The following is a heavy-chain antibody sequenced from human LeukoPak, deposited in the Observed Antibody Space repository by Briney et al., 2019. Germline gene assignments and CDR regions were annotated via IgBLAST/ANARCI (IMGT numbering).Heavy chain of an antibody. J-gene: IGHJ4*02. Sequence: PGGSLGLSXAASGFTFSSYWMSWVRQAPGKGLEWVANIKQDGSEKYYVDSVKGRFTISRDNAKNSLYLKMNSLRAEDTAVYYCASSTYDDYWGQGTLVTVSS. D-gene: IGHD5/OR15-5a*01. CDR2: IKQDGSEK. V-gene: IGHV3-7*01. CDR3: ASSTYDDY. CDR1: GFTFSSYW.